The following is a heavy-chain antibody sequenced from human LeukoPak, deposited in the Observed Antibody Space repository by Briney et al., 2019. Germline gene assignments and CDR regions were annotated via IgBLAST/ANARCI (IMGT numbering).Heavy chain of an antibody. CDR1: GYRFTSNW. Sequence: GESLQISCKGSGYRFTSNWIGWVRQMPGKGLEWMGIIYPGDSDTRYSPSFQGQVTISADKSISTAYLQWSSLKASDTAMYYCARHASVGSGSYYWPDYWGQGTLVTVSS. CDR2: IYPGDSDT. CDR3: ARHASVGSGSYYWPDY. D-gene: IGHD3-10*01. J-gene: IGHJ4*02. V-gene: IGHV5-51*01.